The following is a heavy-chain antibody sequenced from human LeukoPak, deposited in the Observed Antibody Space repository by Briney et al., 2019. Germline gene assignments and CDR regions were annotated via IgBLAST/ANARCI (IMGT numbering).Heavy chain of an antibody. CDR1: GFTFSDFW. J-gene: IGHJ4*02. CDR2: INPGGSDH. D-gene: IGHD3-10*01. CDR3: ARDDGSSCFSY. V-gene: IGHV3-7*01. Sequence: GSLRLSCAASGFTFSDFWMDWLRQAPGKGLGWVASINPGGSDHYCVDSVKGRFSISRDNAKNSLYLQMNSLRVEDTAMYYCARDDGSSCFSYWGQGALVTVSS.